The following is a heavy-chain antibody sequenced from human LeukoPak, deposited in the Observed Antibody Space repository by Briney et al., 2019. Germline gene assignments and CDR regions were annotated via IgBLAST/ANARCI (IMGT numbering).Heavy chain of an antibody. J-gene: IGHJ3*02. CDR2: ISSSGSTI. V-gene: IGHV3-48*03. CDR3: ARGGQGYDFWSGPSNAFDI. D-gene: IGHD3-3*01. Sequence: GGSRRLSCAASGFTFSSYEMNWVRQAPGKGREWVSYISSSGSTIYYADSVKGRFTISRDNAKNSLYLQMNSLRAEDTAVYYCARGGQGYDFWSGPSNAFDIWGQGTMVTVSS. CDR1: GFTFSSYE.